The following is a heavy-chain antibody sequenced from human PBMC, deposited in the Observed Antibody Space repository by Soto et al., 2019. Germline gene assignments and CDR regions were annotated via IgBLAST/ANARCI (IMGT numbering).Heavy chain of an antibody. CDR1: GVTFRSYA. CDR3: AKPAATIFGVYFDY. D-gene: IGHD3-3*01. J-gene: IGHJ4*02. CDR2: ISGSGGST. V-gene: IGHV3-23*01. Sequence: PGGSLRLSCAASGVTFRSYAISWVRQAPGKGLEWVSAISGSGGSTYYADSVKGRFTISRDNSKNTLYLQMNSLRAEDTAVYYCAKPAATIFGVYFDYWGQGTLVTVSS.